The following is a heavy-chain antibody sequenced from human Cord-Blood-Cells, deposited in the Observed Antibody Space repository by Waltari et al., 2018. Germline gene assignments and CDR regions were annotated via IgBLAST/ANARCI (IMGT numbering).Heavy chain of an antibody. V-gene: IGHV3-7*01. CDR1: GFTFSSYW. CDR2: IKQDGSEK. Sequence: EVQLVESGGGLVQRGGSLRLSCAASGFTFSSYWMSWVRQAPGKGLEWVANIKQDGSEKYYVDAVKGRFTISRDNAKNSLYLQMNSLRAEDTAVYYCARVPLLGFLEWLSDHWYFDLWGRGTLVTVSS. D-gene: IGHD3-3*02. J-gene: IGHJ2*01. CDR3: ARVPLLGFLEWLSDHWYFDL.